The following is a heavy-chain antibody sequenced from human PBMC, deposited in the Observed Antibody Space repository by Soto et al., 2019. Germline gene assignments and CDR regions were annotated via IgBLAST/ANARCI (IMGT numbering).Heavy chain of an antibody. V-gene: IGHV3-73*01. CDR2: IRSKANSYAT. Sequence: PGGSLRLSCAVSGFTFSGSAMHWVRQASGKGLEWVGRIRSKANSYATAYAASMKGRFTISRDDSKNTAYLQMNSLKTEDTAVYYCTRVHSDIVTPFVCFDAWGQGSLLTVSS. CDR1: GFTFSGSA. J-gene: IGHJ5*02. CDR3: TRVHSDIVTPFVCFDA. D-gene: IGHD5-12*01.